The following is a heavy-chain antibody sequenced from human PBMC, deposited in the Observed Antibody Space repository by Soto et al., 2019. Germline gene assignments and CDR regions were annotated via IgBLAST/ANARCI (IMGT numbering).Heavy chain of an antibody. Sequence: EVQVLESGGGLVQPGGSLRLSCAASGFTFSNYGMNWVRQAPGKWLEWVSGVRSDGDTTYNAESVKGRFTVSRDTSKNTVYLQMNSLRAEDTAVYYCAKGKGVGATPDGANCWGQGTLVTVSS. V-gene: IGHV3-23*01. J-gene: IGHJ4*02. CDR1: GFTFSNYG. CDR2: VRSDGDTT. CDR3: AKGKGVGATPDGANC. D-gene: IGHD1-26*01.